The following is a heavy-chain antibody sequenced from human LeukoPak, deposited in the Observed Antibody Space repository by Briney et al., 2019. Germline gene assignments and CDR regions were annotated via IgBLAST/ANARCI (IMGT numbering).Heavy chain of an antibody. V-gene: IGHV1-69*05. CDR3: ARSITGTYNWFDP. CDR1: GGTFSSYA. CDR2: IIPIFGTA. J-gene: IGHJ5*02. Sequence: ASVKVSCKASGGTFSSYAISWVRQAPGQGLEWMGGIIPIFGTANYAQKFQGRVTITTDGSTSTAYMELSSPRSEDTAVYYCARSITGTYNWFDPWGQGTLVTVSS. D-gene: IGHD1-7*01.